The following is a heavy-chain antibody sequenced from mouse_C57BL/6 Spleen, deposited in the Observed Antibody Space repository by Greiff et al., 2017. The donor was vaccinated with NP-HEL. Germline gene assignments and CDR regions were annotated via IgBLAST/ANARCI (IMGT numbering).Heavy chain of an antibody. Sequence: VQLQQSGPELVKPGASVKISCKASGYKFTDYYMNWVKQSHGQSLEWIGDINPNNGGTSYNQKFKGKATLTVDKSSSTAYMELRSLTSEDSAVYYCARLLRGYFDVWGTGTTVTVSS. CDR2: INPNNGGT. D-gene: IGHD1-1*01. CDR3: ARLLRGYFDV. CDR1: GYKFTDYY. J-gene: IGHJ1*03. V-gene: IGHV1-26*01.